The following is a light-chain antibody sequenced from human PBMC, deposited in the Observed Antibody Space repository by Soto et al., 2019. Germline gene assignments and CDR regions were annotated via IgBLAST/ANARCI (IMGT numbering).Light chain of an antibody. J-gene: IGKJ1*01. CDR3: QQDTNWPWT. CDR1: QGIRND. V-gene: IGKV1-6*01. Sequence: AIQMTQSPSSLSASVGDRVTITCRASQGIRNDLGWYQQKPGKAPKLLIYAASSLQSGVPSRFSGSGSGTDFTLTISSLQSEDFALYYCQQDTNWPWTFGQGTKVDIK. CDR2: AAS.